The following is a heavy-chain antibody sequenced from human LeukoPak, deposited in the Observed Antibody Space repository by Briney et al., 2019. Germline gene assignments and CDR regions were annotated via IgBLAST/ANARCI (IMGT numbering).Heavy chain of an antibody. J-gene: IGHJ6*03. D-gene: IGHD6-13*01. V-gene: IGHV3-23*01. Sequence: GGSLRLSCAASGFTFSSYAMSWVRLAPGKGLEWVSSISGNAGSTYYADSVKGRFTISRDNSKNTLYLQINSLRAEDTAVYYCATRVSWDSRSAAPGSHYYFYYYMDVWGNGTTVTVSS. CDR1: GFTFSSYA. CDR2: ISGNAGST. CDR3: ATRVSWDSRSAAPGSHYYFYYYMDV.